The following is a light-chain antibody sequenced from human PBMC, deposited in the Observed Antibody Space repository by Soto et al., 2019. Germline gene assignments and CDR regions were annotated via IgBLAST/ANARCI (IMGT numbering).Light chain of an antibody. CDR1: QSVSSSF. J-gene: IGKJ3*01. V-gene: IGKV3-20*01. CDR2: GAS. CDR3: QQYGSSLFT. Sequence: EIVLTQSPGTLSLSPGERATLSCRASQSVSSSFLAWYQQKPGQAPRLLIYGASSRATGIPDRFSGSGSGTDFTVTISRVEPEDFTVYYCQQYGSSLFTFGPGTKVDIK.